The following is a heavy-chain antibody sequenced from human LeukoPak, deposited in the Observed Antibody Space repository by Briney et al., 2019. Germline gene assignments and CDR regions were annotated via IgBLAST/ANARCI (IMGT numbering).Heavy chain of an antibody. CDR2: IYYSGST. J-gene: IGHJ5*02. D-gene: IGHD6-19*01. CDR1: GGSISSYY. V-gene: IGHV4-59*12. CDR3: ARVGGTERDWFDP. Sequence: SETLSLTCTVSGGSISSYYWSWIRQPPGKGLEWIGYIYYSGSTNYNPSLKSRVTISVDTSKNQFSLKLSSVTAADTAVYYCARVGGTERDWFDPWGQGTLVTVSP.